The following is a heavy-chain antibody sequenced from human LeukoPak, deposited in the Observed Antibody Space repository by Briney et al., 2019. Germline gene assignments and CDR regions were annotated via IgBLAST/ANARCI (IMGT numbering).Heavy chain of an antibody. J-gene: IGHJ2*01. D-gene: IGHD2-21*02. V-gene: IGHV3-74*01. CDR1: GFTFSNYW. CDR2: ISSDGSST. CDR3: ARAPYCGGDCYSRYFDL. Sequence: GGSLRLSCAASGFTFSNYWIHWVRQAPGKGRVWGSRISSDGSSTIYADSVKGRFTISRDNAKHTLYLQMNSLRAEDTAVYYCARAPYCGGDCYSRYFDLWGRGTLVTVSS.